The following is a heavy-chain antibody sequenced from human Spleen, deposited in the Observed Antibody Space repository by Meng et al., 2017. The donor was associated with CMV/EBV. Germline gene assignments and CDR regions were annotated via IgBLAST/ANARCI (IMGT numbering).Heavy chain of an antibody. CDR2: MNPNSGNT. CDR1: GYTFTSYD. Sequence: SCKASGYTFTSYDINWVRQATGQGLEWMGWMNPNSGNTGYAQKFQGRVTITRNTSISTAYMELSSLRSEDTAVYYCAAYSSSSGMDVWGQGTTVTVSS. V-gene: IGHV1-8*03. D-gene: IGHD6-6*01. J-gene: IGHJ6*02. CDR3: AAYSSSSGMDV.